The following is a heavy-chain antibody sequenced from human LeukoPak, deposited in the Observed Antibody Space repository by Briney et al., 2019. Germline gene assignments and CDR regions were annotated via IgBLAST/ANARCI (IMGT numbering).Heavy chain of an antibody. CDR1: GFTFSSYG. CDR3: ANGLSVNYYDSSGHSSGYFDY. Sequence: GGSLRLSCAASGFTFSSYGMHWVRQAPGKGLEWVAVISYDGSNKYYADSVKGRFTISRDNSKNTLYLQMNSLRAEDTAVYYCANGLSVNYYDSSGHSSGYFDYWGQGTLVTVSS. V-gene: IGHV3-30*18. D-gene: IGHD3-22*01. J-gene: IGHJ4*02. CDR2: ISYDGSNK.